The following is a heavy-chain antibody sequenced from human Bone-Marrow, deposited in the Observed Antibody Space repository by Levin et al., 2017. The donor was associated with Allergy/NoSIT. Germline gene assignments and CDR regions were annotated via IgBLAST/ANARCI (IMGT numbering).Heavy chain of an antibody. CDR2: VKQDGSEK. D-gene: IGHD1-7*01. V-gene: IGHV3-7*03. CDR3: VKDRSSVDNWNYGGPFES. CDR1: GFAFSSYW. J-gene: IGHJ4*02. Sequence: LSLTCAASGFAFSSYWMAWVRQAPGKGLEWVANVKQDGSEKYYAESVKGRLTISRDNGKKSLYLEMNALRVEDTALYYCVKDRSSVDNWNYGGPFESWGQGTLVTVSS.